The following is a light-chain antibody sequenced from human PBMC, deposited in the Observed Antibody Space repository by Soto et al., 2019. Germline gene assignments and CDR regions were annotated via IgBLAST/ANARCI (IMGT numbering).Light chain of an antibody. CDR3: QQYGGSALYT. Sequence: EIVLTQSPGTLSLSPGERATLSCRASQSVSSSYLAWYQQKPGQAPRLLIYGASSRAAGIPDRFSGSGSGTDFTLTISSLGPEEFAVYYCQQYGGSALYTFGQGTKLEIE. J-gene: IGKJ2*01. CDR1: QSVSSSY. V-gene: IGKV3-20*01. CDR2: GAS.